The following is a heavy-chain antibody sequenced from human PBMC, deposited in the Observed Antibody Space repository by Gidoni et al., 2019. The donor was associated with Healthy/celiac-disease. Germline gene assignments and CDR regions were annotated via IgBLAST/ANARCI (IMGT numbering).Heavy chain of an antibody. Sequence: QVQLVQSGAEVKKPGASVKVSCKASGYPFTSYAMHWVRQAPGQRLEWMGWINAGNGNTKYSQKFQGRVTITRDTSASTAYMELSSLRSEDTAVYYCARDLTGDNWFDPWGQGTLVTVSS. D-gene: IGHD3-10*01. CDR2: INAGNGNT. CDR3: ARDLTGDNWFDP. V-gene: IGHV1-3*01. J-gene: IGHJ5*02. CDR1: GYPFTSYA.